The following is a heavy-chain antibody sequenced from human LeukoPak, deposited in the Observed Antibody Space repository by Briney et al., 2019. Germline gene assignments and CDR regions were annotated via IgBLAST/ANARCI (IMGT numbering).Heavy chain of an antibody. V-gene: IGHV3-30*18. CDR3: AKVSGDSSGYYYFDY. D-gene: IGHD3-22*01. CDR2: ISYDGSNK. J-gene: IGHJ4*02. Sequence: GRSLRLSCAASGFTFSSYGMHWVRQAPGKGLEWVAAISYDGSNKYYADSVKGRFTISRDNSKNTLYLQMNSLRAEDTAVYYCAKVSGDSSGYYYFDYWGQGTLVTVSS. CDR1: GFTFSSYG.